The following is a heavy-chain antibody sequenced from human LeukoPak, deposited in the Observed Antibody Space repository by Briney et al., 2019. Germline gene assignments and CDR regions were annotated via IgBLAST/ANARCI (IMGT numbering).Heavy chain of an antibody. CDR3: ARHGRFSTERWFDP. CDR2: IYYSGST. J-gene: IGHJ5*02. CDR1: GGSISSGSYS. Sequence: PSETLSLTCAVSGGSISSGSYSWSWIRQPPGKGLEWIGYIYYSGSTNYNPSLKSRVTISVDTSKNQFSLKLSSVTAADTAVYYCARHGRFSTERWFDPWGQGTLVTVSS. V-gene: IGHV4-61*01. D-gene: IGHD1-1*01.